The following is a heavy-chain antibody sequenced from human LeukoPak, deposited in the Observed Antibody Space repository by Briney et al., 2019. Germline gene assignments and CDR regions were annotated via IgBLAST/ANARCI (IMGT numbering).Heavy chain of an antibody. CDR1: GGSISGNY. Sequence: SETLSLTCTVSGGSISGNYWSWIRRPPGKGLEWIGYIYYSGITNYNLSLKSRVTISVDTSKNQFTLKLSSVTAADTAVYYCARDPAKYYGSGSYFFFVEDYWGQGTLVTVSS. CDR3: ARDPAKYYGSGSYFFFVEDY. V-gene: IGHV4-59*01. J-gene: IGHJ4*02. CDR2: IYYSGIT. D-gene: IGHD3-10*01.